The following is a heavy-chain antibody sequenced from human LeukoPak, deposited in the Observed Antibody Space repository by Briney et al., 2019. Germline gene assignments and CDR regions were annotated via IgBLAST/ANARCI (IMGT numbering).Heavy chain of an antibody. Sequence: RASVKVSRKASGYTFTSYDINWVRQATGQGLEWMGWMNPNSGNTGYAQKFQGRVTMTRNTSISTAYMELSSLRSEDTAVYYCARGPYSSSWYNWFDPWGQGTLVTVSS. J-gene: IGHJ5*02. CDR3: ARGPYSSSWYNWFDP. CDR2: MNPNSGNT. V-gene: IGHV1-8*01. D-gene: IGHD6-13*01. CDR1: GYTFTSYD.